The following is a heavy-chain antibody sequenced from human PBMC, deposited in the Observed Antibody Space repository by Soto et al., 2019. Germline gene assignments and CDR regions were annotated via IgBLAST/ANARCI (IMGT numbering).Heavy chain of an antibody. D-gene: IGHD6-19*01. V-gene: IGHV3-66*01. J-gene: IGHJ4*02. Sequence: GGSLRLSCAASGFTVSSNYMSWVRQAPGKGLEWVSVIYSGGSTYYADSVKGRFTISRDNSKNTLYLQMNSLRAEDTAVYYCARNRGTSIAVAGTQSSFDYWGQGTLVTVSS. CDR1: GFTVSSNY. CDR2: IYSGGST. CDR3: ARNRGTSIAVAGTQSSFDY.